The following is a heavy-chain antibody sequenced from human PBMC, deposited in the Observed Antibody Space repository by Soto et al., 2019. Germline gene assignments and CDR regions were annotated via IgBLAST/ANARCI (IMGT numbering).Heavy chain of an antibody. J-gene: IGHJ4*02. Sequence: GGSLRLSCAASGLTFSSYWMSLVRQAPGKGLEWVANIKQDGSEKYYVDSVKGRFTISRDNAKNSLYLQMNSLRAEDTAVYYCARDPGKRITRIVVVTKAPYYFGYWGQGTLVTVSS. V-gene: IGHV3-7*01. CDR3: ARDPGKRITRIVVVTKAPYYFGY. D-gene: IGHD3-22*01. CDR1: GLTFSSYW. CDR2: IKQDGSEK.